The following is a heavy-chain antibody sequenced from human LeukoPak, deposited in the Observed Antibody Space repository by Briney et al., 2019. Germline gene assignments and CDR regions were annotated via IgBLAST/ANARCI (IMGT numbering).Heavy chain of an antibody. Sequence: GGSLRLSCAASGFTFRSYGMHWVRQAPGKGLEWVAFIRYDGTKKNYADSVKGRFTISRDNSKNTVYLEVSSLRAEDTAVYYCSKDQGGEVLPDYWGQGTLVTVSS. V-gene: IGHV3-30*02. CDR1: GFTFRSYG. CDR3: SKDQGGEVLPDY. D-gene: IGHD1-26*01. CDR2: IRYDGTKK. J-gene: IGHJ4*02.